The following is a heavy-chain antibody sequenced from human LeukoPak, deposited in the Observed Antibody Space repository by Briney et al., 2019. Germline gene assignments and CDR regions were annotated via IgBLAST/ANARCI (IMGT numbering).Heavy chain of an antibody. CDR1: EFTFSSYG. J-gene: IGHJ6*02. CDR3: AKSMVYASQNYYGMDV. D-gene: IGHD2-8*01. Sequence: GGSLRLSCVASEFTFSSYGVHWVRQAPGKGLEWVAVISYDGGDKHYADSVKGRFTVSRDNSKNTLYLQMNSLRAEDTAVYYCAKSMVYASQNYYGMDVWGQGTTVTVS. CDR2: ISYDGGDK. V-gene: IGHV3-30*18.